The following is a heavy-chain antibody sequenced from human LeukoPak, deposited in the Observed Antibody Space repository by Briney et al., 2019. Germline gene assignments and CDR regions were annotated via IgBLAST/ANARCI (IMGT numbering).Heavy chain of an antibody. CDR1: GYTFTGYY. J-gene: IGHJ3*02. CDR2: INPNSGGT. D-gene: IGHD2-2*01. V-gene: IGHV1-2*02. Sequence: ASVKVSCKASGYTFTGYYMHWVRQAPGQGLEWMGWINPNSGGTNYAQKFQGRVTMTRGTSISTAYMELSRLSSDDTAVYYCAVRGCSSTSCYLGYAFDIWGQGTMVTVSS. CDR3: AVRGCSSTSCYLGYAFDI.